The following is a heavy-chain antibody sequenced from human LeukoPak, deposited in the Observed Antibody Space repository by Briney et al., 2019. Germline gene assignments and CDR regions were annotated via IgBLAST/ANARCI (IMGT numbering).Heavy chain of an antibody. V-gene: IGHV1-18*01. CDR3: ARPLTIFAEFDY. CDR2: ISAYNGNT. J-gene: IGHJ4*02. CDR1: GYTFTSYG. D-gene: IGHD3-3*01. Sequence: ASVKVSCKASGYTFTSYGISWVRQAPGQGLEWMGWISAYNGNTNYAQKLQGRVTMTTDTSTSTAYMELSRLRSDDTAVYYCARPLTIFAEFDYWGQGTLVTVSS.